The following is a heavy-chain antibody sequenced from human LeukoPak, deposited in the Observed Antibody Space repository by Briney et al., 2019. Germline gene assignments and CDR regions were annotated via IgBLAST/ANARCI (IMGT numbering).Heavy chain of an antibody. J-gene: IGHJ4*02. CDR3: TTGLRAADTN. D-gene: IGHD6-13*01. V-gene: IGHV3-15*01. Sequence: GGSLRLSCAVSGFTFSNTWMSWVRQAPGKRLEWVGRIKSKTDGGTTDYAAPVKGRFTISRDDSKNTLYLQMNSLKTEDTAVYYCTTGLRAADTNWGLGALVTVSS. CDR2: IKSKTDGGTT. CDR1: GFTFSNTW.